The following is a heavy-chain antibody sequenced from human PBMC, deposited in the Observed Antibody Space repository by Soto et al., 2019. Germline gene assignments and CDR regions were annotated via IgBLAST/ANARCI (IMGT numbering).Heavy chain of an antibody. CDR2: IYYSRST. Sequence: QVQLQESGPGLVKPSETLSLTCTVSGGSISSYYWSWIRQPPGKGLEWIGYIYYSRSTNYNPSLKSRVTISVDTAKNQFSLKLSSVTAADTAVYYCAREGLWGYAFDYWGQGTLVTVSS. V-gene: IGHV4-59*01. J-gene: IGHJ4*02. D-gene: IGHD2-8*01. CDR3: AREGLWGYAFDY. CDR1: GGSISSYY.